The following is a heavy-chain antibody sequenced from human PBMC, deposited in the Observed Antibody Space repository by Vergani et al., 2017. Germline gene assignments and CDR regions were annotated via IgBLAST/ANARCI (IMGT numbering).Heavy chain of an antibody. V-gene: IGHV3-21*01. D-gene: IGHD3-3*01. CDR2: ISSSSSYI. CDR1: GFTFSSYA. Sequence: EVQLLESGGGLVQPGGSLRLSCAASGFTFSSYAMSWVRQAPGKGLEWVSSISSSSSYIYYADSVKGRFTISRDNAKNSLYLQMNSLRAEDTAVYYCARVFYTGYDFWSGYSFEFDYWGQGTLVTVSS. CDR3: ARVFYTGYDFWSGYSFEFDY. J-gene: IGHJ4*02.